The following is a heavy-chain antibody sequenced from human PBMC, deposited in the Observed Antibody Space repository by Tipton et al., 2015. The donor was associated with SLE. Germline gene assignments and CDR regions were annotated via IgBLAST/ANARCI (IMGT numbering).Heavy chain of an antibody. Sequence: TLSFTCAVYGGSFSGYYWNWIRQPPGKGLEWIGEINHSGSTNYNPSLKSRVTISVDTSKNQFSLRLSSVTAADTAVYYCARVPGLERSYSYFYYMDVWGKGTTVTVSS. J-gene: IGHJ6*03. CDR3: ARVPGLERSYSYFYYMDV. CDR2: INHSGST. V-gene: IGHV4-34*01. CDR1: GGSFSGYY. D-gene: IGHD1-1*01.